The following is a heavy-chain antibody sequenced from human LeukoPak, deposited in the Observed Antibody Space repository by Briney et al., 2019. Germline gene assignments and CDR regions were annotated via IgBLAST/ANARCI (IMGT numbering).Heavy chain of an antibody. CDR3: AKGKNTGSYLSHVDY. CDR1: GFTFGSYT. D-gene: IGHD3-10*01. Sequence: GGSLRLSCAASGFTFGSYTMNWVRQAPGKGLEWVSSISSGSTYTHYADSVKGRFTISRDNAKNSSYLQMNSLRTEDTALYYCAKGKNTGSYLSHVDYWGQGTLVTVSS. V-gene: IGHV3-21*04. J-gene: IGHJ4*02. CDR2: ISSGSTYT.